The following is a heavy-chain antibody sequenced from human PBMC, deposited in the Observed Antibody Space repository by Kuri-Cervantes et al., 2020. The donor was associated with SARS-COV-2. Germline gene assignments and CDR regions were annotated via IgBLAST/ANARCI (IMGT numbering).Heavy chain of an antibody. CDR2: IIPVSTTP. V-gene: IGHV1-69*13. J-gene: IGHJ4*02. D-gene: IGHD3-3*01. CDR3: AYPHGYFDFWSGKTPFDN. CDR1: GGTFNNYA. Sequence: SVKVSCKASGGTFNNYAISWVRQAPGQGLEWMGGIIPVSTTPTYAQKCHGRVTLSADESTSTVYMELSSLTSEDTAMYYCAYPHGYFDFWSGKTPFDNWGQGTLVTVSS.